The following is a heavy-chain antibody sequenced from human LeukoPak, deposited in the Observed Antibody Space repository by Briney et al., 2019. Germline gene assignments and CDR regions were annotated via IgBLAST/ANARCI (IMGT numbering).Heavy chain of an antibody. V-gene: IGHV3-11*05. D-gene: IGHD3-9*01. CDR2: ISSSSSYT. Sequence: GGPLRLSCAASGFTFSDYYMSWIRQAPGKGLEWVSYISSSSSYTNYADSVKGRFTISRDNAKNSLYLQMNSLRAEDTAVYYCARDYDILTGSKNWFDLWGQGTLVTVSS. CDR1: GFTFSDYY. CDR3: ARDYDILTGSKNWFDL. J-gene: IGHJ5*02.